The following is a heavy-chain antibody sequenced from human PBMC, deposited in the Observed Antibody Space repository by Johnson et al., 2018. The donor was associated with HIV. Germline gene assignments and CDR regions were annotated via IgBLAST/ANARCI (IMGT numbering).Heavy chain of an antibody. Sequence: QVQLVESGGGLVKPGGSLRLSCAASGFTFSDYYMSWIRQAPGKGLEWVSYISGSGSTLYYADSVKGRFTISRDNAKNSLYLQMNRLRAEETAVYYCAGVDIVAPCLGAFDIWGQGTMVTVSS. CDR1: GFTFSDYY. J-gene: IGHJ3*02. D-gene: IGHD5-12*01. V-gene: IGHV3-11*04. CDR3: AGVDIVAPCLGAFDI. CDR2: ISGSGSTL.